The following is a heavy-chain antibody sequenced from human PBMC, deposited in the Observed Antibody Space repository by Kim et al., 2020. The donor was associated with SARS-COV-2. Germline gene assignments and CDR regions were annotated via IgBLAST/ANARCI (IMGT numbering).Heavy chain of an antibody. CDR2: T. Sequence: TNYHPSLKSRVTISVDTSKSQFSLKLSSVTAADTAVYYCASGYSRVIDYWGQGTLVTVSS. D-gene: IGHD1-26*01. V-gene: IGHV4-59*01. J-gene: IGHJ4*02. CDR3: ASGYSRVIDY.